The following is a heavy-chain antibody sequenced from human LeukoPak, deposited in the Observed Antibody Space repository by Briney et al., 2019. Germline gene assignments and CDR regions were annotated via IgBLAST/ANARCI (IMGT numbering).Heavy chain of an antibody. D-gene: IGHD3-10*01. CDR1: GGSFSGYY. Sequence: SETLSLTCAVYGGSFSGYYWSWIRQPPGKGLEWVGEINHTGSTNYNPSLKRRLTISLDTSKNQFSLKLSSVTAADTAVYYCARGFYGSGSYSPPYYYMDVWGKGTTVTISS. CDR2: INHTGST. V-gene: IGHV4-34*01. CDR3: ARGFYGSGSYSPPYYYMDV. J-gene: IGHJ6*03.